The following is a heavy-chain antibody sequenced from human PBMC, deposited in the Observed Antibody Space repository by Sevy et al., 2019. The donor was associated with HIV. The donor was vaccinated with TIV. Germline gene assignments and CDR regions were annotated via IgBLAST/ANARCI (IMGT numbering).Heavy chain of an antibody. CDR1: GYTFTSYT. Sequence: ASVKVSCKAFGYTFTSYTISWVRQAPGQGLEWRGGINTYNGNTNRAQKVQGRVTLTTDTTSTAYLELRSLRYDDTAVYYCARDTREKSFDYWGQGTVVTVSS. V-gene: IGHV1-18*01. CDR3: ARDTREKSFDY. J-gene: IGHJ4*02. CDR2: INTYNGNT.